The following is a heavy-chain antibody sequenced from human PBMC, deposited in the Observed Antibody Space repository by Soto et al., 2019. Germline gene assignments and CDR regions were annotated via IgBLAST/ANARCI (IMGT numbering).Heavy chain of an antibody. V-gene: IGHV3-30*18. CDR3: TKRRNVLRFLEWSSGMEV. CDR1: AFTFSNYG. CDR2: ISDDGSNK. J-gene: IGHJ6*02. D-gene: IGHD3-3*01. Sequence: PGGSLRLSCAASAFTFSNYGMHWVRQAPGKGLEWVAFISDDGSNKYYADSMKGRFTMSRGNSKSTLYLQMNSLRVEDTAVYYCTKRRNVLRFLEWSSGMEVWGQGTTVTVSS.